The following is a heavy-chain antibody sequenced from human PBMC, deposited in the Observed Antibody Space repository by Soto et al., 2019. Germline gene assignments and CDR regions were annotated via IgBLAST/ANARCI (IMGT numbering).Heavy chain of an antibody. V-gene: IGHV4-31*03. D-gene: IGHD6-6*01. CDR1: GGSISSGGYY. CDR3: ARQVRYSSSGGSWFDP. CDR2: IYYSGST. Sequence: QVQLQESGPGLVKPSQTLSLTCTVSGGSISSGGYYWSWIRQHPGKGLEWIGYIYYSGSTYYNPSLKSRVTISVDTSKNQFSLKLSSVTAADTAVYYCARQVRYSSSGGSWFDPWGQGTLVTVSS. J-gene: IGHJ5*02.